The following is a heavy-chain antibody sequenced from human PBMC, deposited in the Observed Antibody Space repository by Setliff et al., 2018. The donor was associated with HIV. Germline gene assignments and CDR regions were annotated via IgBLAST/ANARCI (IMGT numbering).Heavy chain of an antibody. D-gene: IGHD6-19*01. CDR2: IIPIFGTA. CDR1: GGTFSTYA. V-gene: IGHV1-69*06. Sequence: SVKVSCKASGGTFSTYAISWVRQAPGQGLEWMGRIIPIFGTANYAQKFQGRVTITADKSTSTAYMELSSLRSEDTAVYYCARDGDSSGWYEGRYWGQGTLVTVS. CDR3: ARDGDSSGWYEGRY. J-gene: IGHJ4*02.